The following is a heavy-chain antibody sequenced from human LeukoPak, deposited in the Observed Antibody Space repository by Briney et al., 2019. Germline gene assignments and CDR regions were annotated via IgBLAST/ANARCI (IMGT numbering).Heavy chain of an antibody. CDR1: GFTFSSYA. CDR3: AKQELLVYALDY. CDR2: ISGGGGST. V-gene: IGHV3-23*01. Sequence: PGGSLRLSCAASGFTFSSYAMSWVRQAPGKGLEWVSAISGGGGSTYYADSVKGRFTISRDNSKNTLYLQMNSLRAEDTAVYYCAKQELLVYALDYWGQGTLVTVSS. J-gene: IGHJ4*02. D-gene: IGHD2-8*01.